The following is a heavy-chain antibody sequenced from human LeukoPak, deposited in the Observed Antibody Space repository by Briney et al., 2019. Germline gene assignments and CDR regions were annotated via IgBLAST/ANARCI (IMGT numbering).Heavy chain of an antibody. CDR2: INTSGGST. CDR1: GYTFTSYY. D-gene: IGHD2-2*01. V-gene: IGHV1-46*01. CDR3: ARQVDVKYCSSTSCYVWDWFDP. J-gene: IGHJ5*02. Sequence: ASVKVSCKASGYTFTSYYMHWVRQAPGQGLEWMGIINTSGGSTTYAQKFQGRVTITADESTSTAYMELSSLRSEDTAVYYCARQVDVKYCSSTSCYVWDWFDPWGQGTLVTVSS.